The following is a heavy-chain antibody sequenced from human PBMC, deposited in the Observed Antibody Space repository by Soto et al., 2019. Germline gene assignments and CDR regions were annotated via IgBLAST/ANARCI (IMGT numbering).Heavy chain of an antibody. Sequence: GGSLRLSCVASGFTFSAFGMHWVRQAPGKGLEWVAISSYGGSNKYYGDSVKGRFTISRDNSKNTLYLQMNSQRAEDTVVYYCGRGGGRGGASCPDIWGQGTMVTVSS. CDR3: GRGGGRGGASCPDI. CDR2: SSYGGSNK. J-gene: IGHJ3*02. V-gene: IGHV3-30*03. CDR1: GFTFSAFG. D-gene: IGHD3-16*01.